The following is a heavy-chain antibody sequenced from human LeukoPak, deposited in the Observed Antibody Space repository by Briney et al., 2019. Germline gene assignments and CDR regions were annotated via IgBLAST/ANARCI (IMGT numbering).Heavy chain of an antibody. CDR1: GGSISSSNW. J-gene: IGHJ4*02. D-gene: IGHD1-1*01. V-gene: IGHV4-4*02. Sequence: PSETLSLTCAVSGGSISSSNWWSWVRQPPGKGLEWIGEIYHSGSTIYNPSLKSRVTISVDKSKNQFSLKLSSVTAADTAVYYCARVRAFGSTTFDYWGQGTLVTVSS. CDR2: IYHSGST. CDR3: ARVRAFGSTTFDY.